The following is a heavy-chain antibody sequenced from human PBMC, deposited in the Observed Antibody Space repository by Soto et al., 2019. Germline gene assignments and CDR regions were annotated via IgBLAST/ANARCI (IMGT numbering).Heavy chain of an antibody. Sequence: QVQLVESGGGVVQPGRSLRLSCAASGFTFSSYGMHWVRQAPGKGLEWVAVISYDGSNKYYADSVKGRFTISKDNSTHTLYLQMNYLRPEDTAEYHCMKDHLRGVRRVITYYYGMDDWGQGAKV. CDR1: GFTFSSYG. CDR3: MKDHLRGVRRVITYYYGMDD. J-gene: IGHJ6*01. D-gene: IGHD3-10*01. V-gene: IGHV3-30*18. CDR2: ISYDGSNK.